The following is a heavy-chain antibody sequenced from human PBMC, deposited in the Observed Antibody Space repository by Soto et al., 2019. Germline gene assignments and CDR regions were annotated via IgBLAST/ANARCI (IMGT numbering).Heavy chain of an antibody. V-gene: IGHV3-23*01. D-gene: IGHD1-26*01. J-gene: IGHJ4*02. CDR3: AKDTTRWELLGATFDY. Sequence: PGGSLRLSCAASGFTFSSYAMSWVRQAPGKGLEWVSAISGSGGSTYYADSVKGRFTISRDNSKNTLYLQMNSLRAEDTAVYYCAKDTTRWELLGATFDYWGQGTLVTVSS. CDR2: ISGSGGST. CDR1: GFTFSSYA.